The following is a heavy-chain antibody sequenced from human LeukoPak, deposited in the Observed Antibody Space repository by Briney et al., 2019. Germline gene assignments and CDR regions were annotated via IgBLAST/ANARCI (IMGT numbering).Heavy chain of an antibody. V-gene: IGHV3-11*04. J-gene: IGHJ4*02. CDR3: ATMDTAMVPVDY. CDR2: ISSSGSTI. D-gene: IGHD5-18*01. Sequence: GGSLRLSCAASEFTFSDYYMSWIRQAPGKGLEWVSYISSSGSTIYYADSAKGRFTISRDNAKNSLYLQMNSLRAEDTAVYYCATMDTAMVPVDYWGQGTLVTVSS. CDR1: EFTFSDYY.